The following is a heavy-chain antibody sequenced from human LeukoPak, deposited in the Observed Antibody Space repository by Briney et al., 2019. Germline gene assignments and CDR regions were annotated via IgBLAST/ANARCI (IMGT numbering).Heavy chain of an antibody. CDR3: AREWRNGFDF. D-gene: IGHD3-3*01. CDR1: GDNVSSDGVA. CDR2: TYYSSRWYN. J-gene: IGHJ3*01. Sequence: SQTLSLTRAISGDNVSSDGVAWNWIRQSPSRGLEWLGGTYYSSRWYNDYADSVRSRINIYPDTTKNQFSLHLNSVTPEDTAVFYCAREWRNGFDFWAQGTMVTVSS. V-gene: IGHV6-1*01.